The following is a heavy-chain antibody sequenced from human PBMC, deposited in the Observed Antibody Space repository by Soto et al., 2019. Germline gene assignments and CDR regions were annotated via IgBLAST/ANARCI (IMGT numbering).Heavy chain of an antibody. CDR3: ARGGYDSSGYYPNY. CDR2: ISYDGSNK. D-gene: IGHD3-22*01. Sequence: QVQLVESGGGVVQPGRSLRLSCAASGFTFSSYAMHWVRQAPGKGLEWVAVISYDGSNKYYADSVKGRFTISRDNSKNTLYLQMNSLRAEDTAVYYCARGGYDSSGYYPNYWGQGTLVTVSS. V-gene: IGHV3-30-3*01. J-gene: IGHJ4*02. CDR1: GFTFSSYA.